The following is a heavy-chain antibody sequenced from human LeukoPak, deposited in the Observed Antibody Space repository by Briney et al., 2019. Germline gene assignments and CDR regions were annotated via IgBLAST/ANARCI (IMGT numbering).Heavy chain of an antibody. CDR1: GGSFSGYY. D-gene: IGHD3-10*01. CDR2: INHSGST. CDR3: ARFRFHFDY. J-gene: IGHJ4*02. Sequence: PSETLSLTCAVYGGSFSGYYWSWIRQPPGKGLEWIGEINHSGSTNYNPSLKSRVTISVDTSKNQFSLKLSSVTAADTAVYYCARFRFHFDYWGQGTLVTVSS. V-gene: IGHV4-34*01.